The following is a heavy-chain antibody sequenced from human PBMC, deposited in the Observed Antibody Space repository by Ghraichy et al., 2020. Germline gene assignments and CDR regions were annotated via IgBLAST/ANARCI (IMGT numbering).Heavy chain of an antibody. CDR1: GFTFSSYW. CDR3: ARAYYGDSLYDY. CDR2: IKQDGSEK. J-gene: IGHJ4*02. D-gene: IGHD4-17*01. V-gene: IGHV3-7*03. Sequence: LNISCAASGFTFSSYWMSWVRQAPGKGLEWVANIKQDGSEKYYVDSVKGRFTISRDNAKNSLYLQMNSLRAEDTAVYYCARAYYGDSLYDYWGQGTLVTVSS.